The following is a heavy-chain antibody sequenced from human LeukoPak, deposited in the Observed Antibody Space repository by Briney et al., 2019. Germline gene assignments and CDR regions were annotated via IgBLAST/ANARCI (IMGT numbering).Heavy chain of an antibody. CDR1: GGSFSGYY. Sequence: PSETLSLTCAVYGGSFSGYYWSWIRQPPGKGLEWIGEINHSGSTNYNPSLKSRVTISVDTSKNQFSLKLSSVTAADTAVYYCARSVGTSNLYYYYGMDVWGQGTTVTVSS. J-gene: IGHJ6*02. V-gene: IGHV4-34*01. CDR2: INHSGST. D-gene: IGHD1-1*01. CDR3: ARSVGTSNLYYYYGMDV.